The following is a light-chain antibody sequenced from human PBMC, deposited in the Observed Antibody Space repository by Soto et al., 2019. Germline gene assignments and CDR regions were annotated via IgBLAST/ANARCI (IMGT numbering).Light chain of an antibody. J-gene: IGLJ1*01. CDR1: SSNIGSSY. V-gene: IGLV1-47*01. CDR2: RNN. Sequence: QSVLTQPPSASETPGQRVTISCSGSSSNIGSSYVYWYQQLPGAAPKVLIYRNNQRPSGVPDRFSGSKSGTSASLAIGGLRSEDEADYYCAAWDDSLSAYVFGTGTKLTVL. CDR3: AAWDDSLSAYV.